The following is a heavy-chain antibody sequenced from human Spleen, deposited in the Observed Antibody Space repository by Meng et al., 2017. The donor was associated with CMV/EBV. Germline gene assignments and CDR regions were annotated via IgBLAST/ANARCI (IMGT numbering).Heavy chain of an antibody. CDR1: GYTFTSYS. V-gene: IGHV1-18*01. Sequence: ASVKVSCKASGYTFTSYSISWVRQAPGQGLEWMGWISAYNGNTNYAQKLQGRVTMTTDTSTSTAYMELRSLRSDDTAVYYCARDPGNTVVIPSALGYFDYWGQGTPVTVSS. J-gene: IGHJ4*01. CDR2: ISAYNGNT. D-gene: IGHD2-2*01. CDR3: ARDPGNTVVIPSALGYFDY.